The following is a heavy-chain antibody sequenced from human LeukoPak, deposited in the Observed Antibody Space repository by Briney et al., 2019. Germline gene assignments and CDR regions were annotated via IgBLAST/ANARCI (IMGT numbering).Heavy chain of an antibody. J-gene: IGHJ6*02. D-gene: IGHD1-26*01. CDR1: GFTFSSYA. CDR3: AKDRLIVGATVVLYGMDV. CDR2: ISGSGGST. Sequence: PGGSLRLSCAASGFTFSSYAMSWVRQAPGKGLEWVSAISGSGGSTYYADSVKGRFTISRDNSKNTLYLQMNSLRAEDTAVYYCAKDRLIVGATVVLYGMDVWGQGTTVTVPS. V-gene: IGHV3-23*01.